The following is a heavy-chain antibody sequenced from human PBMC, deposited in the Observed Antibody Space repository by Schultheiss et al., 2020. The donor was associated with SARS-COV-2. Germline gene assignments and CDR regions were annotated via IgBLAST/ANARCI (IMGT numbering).Heavy chain of an antibody. V-gene: IGHV4-39*01. CDR3: ARTLSVAGALGWFDP. J-gene: IGHJ5*02. CDR2: IYHSGST. CDR1: GGSISSGGYY. Sequence: SQTLSLTCTVSGGSISSGGYYWSWIRQHPGKGLEWIGSIYHSGSTYYNPSLKSRVTISVDTSKNQFSLKLSSVTAADTAVYYCARTLSVAGALGWFDPWGQGTLVTVSS. D-gene: IGHD6-19*01.